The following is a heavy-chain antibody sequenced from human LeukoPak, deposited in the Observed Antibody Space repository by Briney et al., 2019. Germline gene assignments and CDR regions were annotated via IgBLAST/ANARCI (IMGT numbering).Heavy chain of an antibody. CDR3: AKDFRIGYSAHFDY. CDR2: IYENGGTT. V-gene: IGHV3-23*01. J-gene: IGHJ4*02. Sequence: AGGSLRLSCVGSGFTFRSHAMSWVRQAPEEGLEFVSGIYENGGTTYYADSVKGRFSISRDNSKNTLYPQMDSLRGEDTAVYYCAKDFRIGYSAHFDYWGQGALVTVSS. D-gene: IGHD2-21*01. CDR1: GFTFRSHA.